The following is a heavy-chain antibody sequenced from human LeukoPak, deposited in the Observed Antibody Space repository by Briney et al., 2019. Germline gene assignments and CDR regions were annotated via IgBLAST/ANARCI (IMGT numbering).Heavy chain of an antibody. CDR3: ARVGSCSSTSCRDY. V-gene: IGHV4-61*02. J-gene: IGHJ4*02. CDR2: IFASGST. D-gene: IGHD2-2*01. Sequence: PSETLSLTCTVSGGSISSGGYYWSWIRQPAGKGLEWIGRIFASGSTNYNPSLKCRVTISIDTSKTQFSLNLISVTAADTAVYYCARVGSCSSTSCRDYWGQGTLVTVSS. CDR1: GGSISSGGYY.